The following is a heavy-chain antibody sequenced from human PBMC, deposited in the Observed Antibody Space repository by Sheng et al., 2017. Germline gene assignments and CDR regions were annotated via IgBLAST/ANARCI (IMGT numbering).Heavy chain of an antibody. J-gene: IGHJ4*01. CDR3: ARDAYGDYGDSTLNFDY. D-gene: IGHD4-17*01. V-gene: IGHV3-21*02. Sequence: EVQLVESGGGLVRPGGSLRLSCAASGFTFSNFNMNWVRQAPGKGLEWVSSITGNSKYIYYADSLKGRILPFPRDNAKNSLYLQMNSLSDEDTAIYYCARDAYGDYGDSTLNFDYWGRGTRGHR. CDR1: GFTFSNFN. CDR2: ITGNSKYI.